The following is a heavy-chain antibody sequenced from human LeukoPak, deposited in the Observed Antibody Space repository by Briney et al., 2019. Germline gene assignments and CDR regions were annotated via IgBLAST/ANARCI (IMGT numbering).Heavy chain of an antibody. V-gene: IGHV1-69*13. D-gene: IGHD3-22*01. CDR3: ARVCYDSSGYGDFDY. CDR2: IIPIFGTA. Sequence: SVKVSRKASGGTFSSYAISWVRQAPGQGLEWMGGIIPIFGTANYAQKFQGRVTITADESTSTAYMELSNLRSEDTAVYYCARVCYDSSGYGDFDYWGQGTLVTVSS. J-gene: IGHJ4*02. CDR1: GGTFSSYA.